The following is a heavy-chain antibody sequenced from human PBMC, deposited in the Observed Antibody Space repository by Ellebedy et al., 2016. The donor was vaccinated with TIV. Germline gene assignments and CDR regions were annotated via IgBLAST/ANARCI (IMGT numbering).Heavy chain of an antibody. CDR1: GFTFSSYE. J-gene: IGHJ4*02. D-gene: IGHD3-9*01. Sequence: PGGSLRLSCAASGFTFSSYEMNWVRQAPGKGLAWVSYISSIGSTIYYAESVKGRFTISRDNAKNSLYLQMNSLRAEDTAVYYFARQTGDYDILTGYRPGLSYWGQGTLVTVSS. CDR2: ISSIGSTI. CDR3: ARQTGDYDILTGYRPGLSY. V-gene: IGHV3-48*03.